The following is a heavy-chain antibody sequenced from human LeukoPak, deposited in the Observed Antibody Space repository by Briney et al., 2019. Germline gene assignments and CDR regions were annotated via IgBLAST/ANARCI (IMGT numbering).Heavy chain of an antibody. V-gene: IGHV3-11*04. Sequence: GGSLRLSCAASGFTFSSYAMSWIRQAPGKGLEWVSYISSSGSTIYYADSVKGRFTISRDNAKNSLYLQMNSLRAEDTAVYYCLSGSYSFPSGYWGQGTLVTASS. CDR1: GFTFSSYA. CDR3: LSGSYSFPSGY. D-gene: IGHD1-26*01. J-gene: IGHJ4*02. CDR2: ISSSGSTI.